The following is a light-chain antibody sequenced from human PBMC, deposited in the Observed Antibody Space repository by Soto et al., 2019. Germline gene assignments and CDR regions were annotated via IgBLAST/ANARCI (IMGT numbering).Light chain of an antibody. CDR1: SSNIGAGYD. CDR3: QSYDSSLSGYV. CDR2: ANN. V-gene: IGLV1-40*01. Sequence: VLTQPPSASGAPGQRVTISCTGSSSNIGAGYDVHWYQQLPGTAPKLLIYANNNRPSGVPDRFAGSKSGTSVSLAITGLQSDDEADYYCQSYDSSLSGYVFGTGTKVTVL. J-gene: IGLJ1*01.